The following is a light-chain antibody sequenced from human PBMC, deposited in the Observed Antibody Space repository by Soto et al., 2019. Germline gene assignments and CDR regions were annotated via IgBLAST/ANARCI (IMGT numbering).Light chain of an antibody. CDR2: LNSDGSH. CDR1: SGHSSYA. Sequence: QPVLTQSPSASASLGASVKLTCTLSSGHSSYAIAWHQQQPEKGPRYLMKLNSDGSHSKGDGIPDRFSGSSSGAERYLTIPSLQSDDEADYYCQTWGSGIRVFGGGTKVTVL. V-gene: IGLV4-69*01. CDR3: QTWGSGIRV. J-gene: IGLJ3*02.